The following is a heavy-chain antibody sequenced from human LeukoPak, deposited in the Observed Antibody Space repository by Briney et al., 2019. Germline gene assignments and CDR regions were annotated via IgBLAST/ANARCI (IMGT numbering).Heavy chain of an antibody. V-gene: IGHV3-9*01. CDR1: GFTFDDYA. J-gene: IGHJ5*02. Sequence: PGGSLRLSCAASGFTFDDYAMHWVRQAPGKGLEWVSGISWNSGSIGYADSVKGRFTISRDNSKNTLYLQMNSLRAEDTAIYYCAKKPAGFDPWGQGTLVTVSS. D-gene: IGHD1-14*01. CDR3: AKKPAGFDP. CDR2: ISWNSGSI.